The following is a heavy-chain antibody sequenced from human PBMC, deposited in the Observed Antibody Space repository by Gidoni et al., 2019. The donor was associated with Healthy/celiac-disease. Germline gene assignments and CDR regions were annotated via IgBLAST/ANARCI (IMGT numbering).Heavy chain of an antibody. D-gene: IGHD3-10*01. V-gene: IGHV3-23*01. Sequence: EVQRLESGGGLVQPGGALRIPCAASGFTLSSYAMSWVRQAPGKGLEWVSAISGSGGSTYYADSVKGRFTISRDTSKNTLYLQMSSLRDEDTAVYYWAKKGGYYYGSGISQDYWGQGTLVTVSS. CDR1: GFTLSSYA. CDR2: ISGSGGST. J-gene: IGHJ4*02. CDR3: AKKGGYYYGSGISQDY.